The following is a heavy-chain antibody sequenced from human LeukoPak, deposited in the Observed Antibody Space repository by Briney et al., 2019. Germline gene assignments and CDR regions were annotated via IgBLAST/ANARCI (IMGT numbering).Heavy chain of an antibody. CDR3: ASLTTVTQGYFDS. CDR1: GGSISSYY. J-gene: IGHJ4*02. D-gene: IGHD4-17*01. V-gene: IGHV4-59*08. Sequence: SETLSLTCTVSGGSISSYYWSWVRQPPGKGLEWIGYIYYSGSTNYNPSLKSRLTISVDTSKKQFYLKLSSVTATDTAVYYCASLTTVTQGYFDSWGQGTLVTVSS. CDR2: IYYSGST.